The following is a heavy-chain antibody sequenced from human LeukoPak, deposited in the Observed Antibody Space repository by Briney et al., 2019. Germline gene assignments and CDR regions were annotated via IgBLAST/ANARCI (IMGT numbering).Heavy chain of an antibody. CDR2: INPNGGTI. V-gene: IGHV3-48*04. D-gene: IGHD6-13*01. CDR3: AREGDITGASGTEFDY. J-gene: IGHJ4*02. Sequence: GGSLRLSCAASGFTFSGYCMNWVRQAPGKGLEWVSYINPNGGTIYYPDSVKGRFTISRDNAKNSLYLQMHSLRAEDTALYYCAREGDITGASGTEFDYWGQGALVTVSS. CDR1: GFTFSGYC.